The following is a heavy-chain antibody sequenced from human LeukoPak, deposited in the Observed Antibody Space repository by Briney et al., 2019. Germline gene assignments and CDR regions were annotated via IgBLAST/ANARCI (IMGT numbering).Heavy chain of an antibody. CDR3: ARDAGRREDI. J-gene: IGHJ3*02. D-gene: IGHD1-1*01. CDR2: IKQDGSEK. Sequence: GGSLRLSCAASGFTFSDYYMSWIRQAPGKGLEWVASIKQDGSEKHYVDSVEGRFTISRDNAKNSLFLQMNSLRAEDTALYYCARDAGRREDIWGQGTMVTVSS. CDR1: GFTFSDYY. V-gene: IGHV3-7*01.